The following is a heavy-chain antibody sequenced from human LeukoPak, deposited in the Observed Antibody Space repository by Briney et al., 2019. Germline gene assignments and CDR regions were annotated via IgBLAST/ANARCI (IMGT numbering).Heavy chain of an antibody. CDR1: GGSFSGYY. Sequence: SETLSLTCAVYGGSFSGYYWSWIRQPPGKGLEWIGEINHSGSTNYNPSLKSRVTISVDTSKNQFSLKLSSVTAADTAVYYCASSIRLDYDILTGYLSFHFTDYWGQGTLGTVSS. CDR3: ASSIRLDYDILTGYLSFHFTDY. V-gene: IGHV4-34*01. D-gene: IGHD3-9*01. J-gene: IGHJ4*02. CDR2: INHSGST.